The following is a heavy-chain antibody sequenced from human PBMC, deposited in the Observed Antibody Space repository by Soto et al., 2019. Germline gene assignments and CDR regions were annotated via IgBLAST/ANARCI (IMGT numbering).Heavy chain of an antibody. D-gene: IGHD3-16*02. CDR1: GGSISSSSYY. Sequence: QLQLQESGPGLVKPSETLSLTCTVSGGSISSSSYYWGWIRQPPGKGLEWIGSIYYSGSTYYNPSLKSRVTISVDPSKNQFSLKLSSVTAADTAVYYCARVSGGLSFYYYGMDVWGQGTTVTVSS. J-gene: IGHJ6*02. CDR2: IYYSGST. CDR3: ARVSGGLSFYYYGMDV. V-gene: IGHV4-39*01.